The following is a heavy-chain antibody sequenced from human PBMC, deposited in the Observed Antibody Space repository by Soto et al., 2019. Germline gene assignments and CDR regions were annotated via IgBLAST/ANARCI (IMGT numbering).Heavy chain of an antibody. CDR3: EKDQGSSWYEIDY. J-gene: IGHJ4*02. V-gene: IGHV3-23*01. D-gene: IGHD6-13*01. CDR1: GFTFSNYA. Sequence: GGSLRLSCAASGFTFSNYAVTWVRQAPGKGLEWASTISGSGGSTYYADSVKGRFTISRDNSKNTLYLQMNSLRAEDTAVYYCEKDQGSSWYEIDYWGQGT. CDR2: ISGSGGST.